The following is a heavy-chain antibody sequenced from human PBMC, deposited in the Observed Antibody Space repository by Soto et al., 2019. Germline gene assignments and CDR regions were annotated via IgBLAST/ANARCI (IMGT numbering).Heavy chain of an antibody. V-gene: IGHV1-46*01. J-gene: IGHJ4*02. CDR3: ARGGGTLDY. Sequence: QVQLVQSGAEVKKSGASVKVSCKASGYTFISYAMYWVRQAPGQGLEWMGIISPRDGTASYAQIFQGRVTWTRDTSTSTVYMELSSLRSEDTAVYYCARGGGTLDYWGQGTLVTVSS. CDR2: ISPRDGTA. CDR1: GYTFISYA.